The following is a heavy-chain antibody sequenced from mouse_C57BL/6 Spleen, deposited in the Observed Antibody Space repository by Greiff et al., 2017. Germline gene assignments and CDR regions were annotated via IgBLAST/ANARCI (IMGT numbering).Heavy chain of an antibody. D-gene: IGHD2-1*01. Sequence: QVQLKESGPELVKPGASVKISCKASGYAFSSSWMNWVKQRPGKGLEWIGRIYPGDGDTNYNGKFKGKATLTADKSSSTAYMQLSSLTSEDSAVYFCAPYGNYDPWFAYWGQGTLVTVSA. V-gene: IGHV1-82*01. CDR2: IYPGDGDT. CDR1: GYAFSSSW. CDR3: APYGNYDPWFAY. J-gene: IGHJ3*01.